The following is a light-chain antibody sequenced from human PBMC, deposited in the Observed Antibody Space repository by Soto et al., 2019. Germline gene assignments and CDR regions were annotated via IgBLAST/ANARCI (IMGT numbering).Light chain of an antibody. J-gene: IGLJ1*01. CDR2: EVT. Sequence: QSVLTQPASVSGSAGQSIAISCTGSSSDVGIYNYVSWYQQHPGKVPKLIIYEVTSRPSGVSIRFSGSKSGHTASLTISGLQPEDEADYYCSSYTTRRTRVFGTGTKVTVL. V-gene: IGLV2-14*01. CDR3: SSYTTRRTRV. CDR1: SSDVGIYNY.